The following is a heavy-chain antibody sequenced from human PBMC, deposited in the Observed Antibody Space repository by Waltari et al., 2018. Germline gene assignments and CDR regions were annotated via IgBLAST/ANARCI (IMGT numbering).Heavy chain of an antibody. CDR3: ARGGRKPFTAAAERYFDY. V-gene: IGHV1-69*01. Sequence: QVQLVQSGAEVKKPGSSVKVSCKASGGTFSSYDISWVRQATGQGLEGMGVIIPIFCTANYAQKFQGRVTITADESTSTAYMELSSLRSEDTAVYYCARGGRKPFTAAAERYFDYWGQGTLVTVSS. D-gene: IGHD6-13*01. J-gene: IGHJ4*02. CDR1: GGTFSSYD. CDR2: IIPIFCTA.